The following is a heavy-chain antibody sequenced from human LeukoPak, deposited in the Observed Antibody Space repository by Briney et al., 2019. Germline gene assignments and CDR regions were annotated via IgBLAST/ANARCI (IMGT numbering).Heavy chain of an antibody. J-gene: IGHJ4*02. CDR2: ISGSGGSS. V-gene: IGHV3-23*01. D-gene: IGHD3-22*01. Sequence: GGSLRLSCTASGFTFGDYAMSWVRQAPGKGLEWVSAISGSGGSSYYADSVKGRFTISRDNSKNTLYLQMNSLRAEDTAVYYCAKGSDSSGYYYNYWGQGTLVTVSS. CDR3: AKGSDSSGYYYNY. CDR1: GFTFGDYA.